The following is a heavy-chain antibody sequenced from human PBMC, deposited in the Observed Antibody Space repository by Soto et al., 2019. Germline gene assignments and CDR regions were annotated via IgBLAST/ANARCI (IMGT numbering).Heavy chain of an antibody. V-gene: IGHV4-39*01. CDR3: ARSLYSSGWYSAGDY. J-gene: IGHJ4*02. D-gene: IGHD6-19*01. CDR2: IYYSGST. Sequence: QLQLQESGPGLVKPSETLSLTCTVSGGSISSSSYYWGWIRQPPGKGLEWIGSIYYSGSTYYNPSLKSRVTISVATSKNQFSLKLSSVTAADTAVYYCARSLYSSGWYSAGDYWGQGTLVTVSS. CDR1: GGSISSSSYY.